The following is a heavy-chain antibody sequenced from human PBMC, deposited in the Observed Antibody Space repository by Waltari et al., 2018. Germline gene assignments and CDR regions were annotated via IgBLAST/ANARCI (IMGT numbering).Heavy chain of an antibody. Sequence: QVQLQESGPGLVKPSQTLSLTCTVSGGSISSGSYYWSWIRQPAGKGLEWIGYIYTSGSTNYNPSLKSRVTISVDTSKNQFSLKLSSVTAADASVYYCAKVNWTFPYYYYGIDVWGQGTTVTVSS. V-gene: IGHV4-61*09. D-gene: IGHD1-1*01. CDR2: IYTSGST. J-gene: IGHJ6*02. CDR3: AKVNWTFPYYYYGIDV. CDR1: GGSISSGSYY.